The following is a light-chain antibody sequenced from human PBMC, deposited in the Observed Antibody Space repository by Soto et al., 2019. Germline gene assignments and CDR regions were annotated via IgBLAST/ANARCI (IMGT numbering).Light chain of an antibody. CDR1: QSVGIH. CDR2: EAS. V-gene: IGKV3-11*01. J-gene: IGKJ4*01. CDR3: QQRYNWPPLT. Sequence: EVVLTQSPGTLSLSPGERATLSCRASQSVGIHLAWYQQKPGRAPRLLIYEASNRATGIPARCSGSGSGTDFVLTISSLEPEDFAVYYCQQRYNWPPLTFGGGTKVEIK.